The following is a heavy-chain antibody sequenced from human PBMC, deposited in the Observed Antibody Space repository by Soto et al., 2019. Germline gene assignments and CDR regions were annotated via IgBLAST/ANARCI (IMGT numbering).Heavy chain of an antibody. CDR1: GFTFSNYP. D-gene: IGHD3-9*01. V-gene: IGHV3-48*01. Sequence: PGGSLRLSCAASGFTFSNYPMNWVRQAPGKGLEWISYTSGDSGTIYYADSVKGRFSISRDNAKNSLYLQMNSLRVEDTAVYYCASDWFYMDVWGKGTSVTVPS. CDR3: ASDWFYMDV. J-gene: IGHJ6*03. CDR2: TSGDSGTI.